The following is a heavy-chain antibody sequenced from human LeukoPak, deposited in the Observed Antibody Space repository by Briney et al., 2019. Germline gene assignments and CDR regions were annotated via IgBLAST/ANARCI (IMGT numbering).Heavy chain of an antibody. CDR3: GGGDYQYFDF. J-gene: IGHJ4*02. V-gene: IGHV4-59*01. CDR2: IYYSGST. Sequence: SETLSLTCTVSGGSISSYYWSWIRQPPGKGLEWIGYIYYSGSTNYNPSLKSRVTISVDTSKNQSSLKLSSVTAADTAVYHCGGGDYQYFDFWGQGTLVTVSS. CDR1: GGSISSYY. D-gene: IGHD4-17*01.